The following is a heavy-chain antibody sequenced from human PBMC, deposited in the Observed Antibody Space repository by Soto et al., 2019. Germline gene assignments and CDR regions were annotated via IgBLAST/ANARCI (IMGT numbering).Heavy chain of an antibody. D-gene: IGHD2-15*01. Sequence: PGESLKISCKASGYKFTTFWLNWVRQTPGKGLEWLGRIDPTDSFTNYSPPFEGHVTISVDRSISTAYLQWNSLQASDTAVYYCARDDIVVVVAAPPIHYYYYGMDVWGQGTTVTVSS. J-gene: IGHJ6*02. CDR3: ARDDIVVVVAAPPIHYYYYGMDV. V-gene: IGHV5-10-1*01. CDR2: IDPTDSFT. CDR1: GYKFTTFW.